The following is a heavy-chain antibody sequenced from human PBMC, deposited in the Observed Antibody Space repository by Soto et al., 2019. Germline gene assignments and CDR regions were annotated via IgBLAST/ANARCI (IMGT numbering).Heavy chain of an antibody. CDR2: ISGSGDTK. D-gene: IGHD2-8*01. J-gene: IGHJ4*02. V-gene: IGHV3-48*02. CDR3: AKYCSSDVCFDY. Sequence: LRLSCASSGFTFSSCSMNWVRQAPGKGLEWVSFISGSGDTKYYADSVKGRFTISRDNAKNSLYLQMSSLRDEDTAVYYCAKYCSSDVCFDYWGQETLVTVYS. CDR1: GFTFSSCS.